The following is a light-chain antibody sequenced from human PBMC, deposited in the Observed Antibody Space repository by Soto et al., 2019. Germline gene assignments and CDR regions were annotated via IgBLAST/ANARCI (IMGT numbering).Light chain of an antibody. Sequence: QAVLPQPHSVSGAPGQRVTISCTGSSSNIGAGYYVHWYQQLPGTAPKLLIYGNSNRPSGVPDRFSGSKSGTSASLAITGLQAEDEAAYSCQSYDSRLSGVVFGGGTKLTVL. V-gene: IGLV1-40*01. CDR3: QSYDSRLSGVV. J-gene: IGLJ2*01. CDR1: SSNIGAGYY. CDR2: GNS.